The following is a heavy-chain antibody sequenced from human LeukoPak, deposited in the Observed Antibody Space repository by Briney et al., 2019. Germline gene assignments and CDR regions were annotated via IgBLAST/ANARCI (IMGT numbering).Heavy chain of an antibody. CDR2: ISAYNGNT. D-gene: IGHD2-2*02. J-gene: IGHJ4*02. CDR3: ARGGYCSSTSCYTPFDY. V-gene: IGHV1-18*01. CDR1: GGTFSSYA. Sequence: ASVKVSCKASGGTFSSYAISWVRQAPGQGLEWMGWISAYNGNTNYAQKLQGRVTMTTDTSTSTAYMELRSLRSDDTAVYYCARGGYCSSTSCYTPFDYWGQGTLVTVSS.